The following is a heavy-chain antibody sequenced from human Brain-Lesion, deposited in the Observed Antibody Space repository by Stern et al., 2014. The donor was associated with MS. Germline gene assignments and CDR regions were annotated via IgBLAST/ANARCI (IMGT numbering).Heavy chain of an antibody. CDR2: VNNDGRRT. J-gene: IGHJ5*01. V-gene: IGHV3-74*01. Sequence: EVPLVESGGGLVQPGGSLRLSCAASGFTFSNYWMHWVRQAPRKGLVWVSRVNNDGRRTSYADSVKGRFTMSRDNAKNTLYLQMNSLRVEDTAIYYCARGERWFDSWGQGTLVTVSS. CDR3: ARGERWFDS. CDR1: GFTFSNYW.